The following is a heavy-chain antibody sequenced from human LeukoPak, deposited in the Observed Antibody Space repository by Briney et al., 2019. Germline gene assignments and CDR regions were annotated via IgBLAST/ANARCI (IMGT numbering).Heavy chain of an antibody. CDR3: ARALPSSWYFFDY. J-gene: IGHJ4*02. CDR2: ISSSGSTI. D-gene: IGHD6-13*01. V-gene: IGHV3-48*03. CDR1: GFTFFSYE. Sequence: GGSLRLSCAASGFTFFSYEMYWVSHAPGKGRQWVSYISSSGSTIYYADSVKGRFTISRDNAKNSLYLQMNSLRAEDTAVYYCARALPSSWYFFDYWGQGTLVTVSS.